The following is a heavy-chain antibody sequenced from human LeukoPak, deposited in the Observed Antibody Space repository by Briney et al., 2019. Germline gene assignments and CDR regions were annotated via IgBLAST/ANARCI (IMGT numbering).Heavy chain of an antibody. Sequence: SVKVSCKASGGTFSSYAISWVRQAPGQGLEWMGGIIPIFGTANYAQKFQGRVTITADESTSTAYMELSSLRSEDTAVYYCARAEYYYDSSGRDAFDIWGQGTMVTVSS. V-gene: IGHV1-69*13. CDR1: GGTFSSYA. CDR3: ARAEYYYDSSGRDAFDI. D-gene: IGHD3-22*01. J-gene: IGHJ3*02. CDR2: IIPIFGTA.